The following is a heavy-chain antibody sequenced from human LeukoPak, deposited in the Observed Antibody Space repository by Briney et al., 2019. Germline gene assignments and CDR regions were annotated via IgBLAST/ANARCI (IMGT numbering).Heavy chain of an antibody. Sequence: GGSLRLSCAASGFAFSNYAMHWVRQAPGKGLEWVAVISYDGGTKYYADSVKGRFTISRDNSKNTLYLQMNSLRAEDTAVYYCAKDKMAYSTSSWDYWGQGTLATVSS. CDR2: ISYDGGTK. CDR3: AKDKMAYSTSSWDY. CDR1: GFAFSNYA. V-gene: IGHV3-30*18. J-gene: IGHJ4*02. D-gene: IGHD6-6*01.